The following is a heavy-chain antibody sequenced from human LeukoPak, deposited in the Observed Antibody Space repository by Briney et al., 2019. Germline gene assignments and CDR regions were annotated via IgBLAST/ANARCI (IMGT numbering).Heavy chain of an antibody. CDR1: GYTFTGYY. CDR2: ISYDGSNK. CDR3: ARGFDY. V-gene: IGHV3-30-3*01. J-gene: IGHJ4*02. Sequence: SCKASGYTFTGYYMHWVRQAPGKGLEWVAVISYDGSNKYYADSVKGRFTISRDNSKNTLYLQMNSLRAEDTAVYYCARGFDYWGQGTLVTVSS.